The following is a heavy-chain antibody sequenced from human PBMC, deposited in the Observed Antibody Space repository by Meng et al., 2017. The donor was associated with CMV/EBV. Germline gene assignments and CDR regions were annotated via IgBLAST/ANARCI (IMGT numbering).Heavy chain of an antibody. J-gene: IGHJ6*02. CDR1: GFTFSSYS. D-gene: IGHD3-3*01. CDR3: ARDSRDYDFWSGRRRYYYYGMDV. V-gene: IGHV3-21*01. Sequence: GGSLRLSCAASGFTFSSYSMNWVRQAPGKGLEWVSSISSSCSYIYYADSVKGRFTISRDNAKNSLYLQMNSLRAEDTAVYYCARDSRDYDFWSGRRRYYYYGMDVWGQGTTVTVSS. CDR2: ISSSCSYI.